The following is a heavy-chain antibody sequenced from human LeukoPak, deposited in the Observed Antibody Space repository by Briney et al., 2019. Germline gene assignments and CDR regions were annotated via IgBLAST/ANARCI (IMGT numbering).Heavy chain of an antibody. Sequence: GGSLRLSCAASGFTFSNYWMSWVRQAPGKGLEWVASIKQDGSEKYYADSVKGRFTISRDNAKNSLYLQINSLRAEDTAVYYCARDRSSGWYLTPGFDPWAREPWSPSPQ. V-gene: IGHV3-7*04. CDR1: GFTFSNYW. D-gene: IGHD6-19*01. J-gene: IGHJ5*02. CDR2: IKQDGSEK. CDR3: ARDRSSGWYLTPGFDP.